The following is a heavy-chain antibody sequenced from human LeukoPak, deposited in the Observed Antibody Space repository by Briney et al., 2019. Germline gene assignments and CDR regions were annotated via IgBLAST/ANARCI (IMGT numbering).Heavy chain of an antibody. V-gene: IGHV3-48*03. CDR2: ISSSGSTI. J-gene: IGHJ6*03. D-gene: IGHD3-10*01. CDR3: AKGYGSEHSYYYYYMDV. Sequence: GGSLRLSCAASGFTFSSYEMNWVRQAPGKGLEWVSYISSSGSTIYYADSVKGRFTISRDNSKNTLYLQMSSLRAEDTAVYYCAKGYGSEHSYYYYYMDVWGKGTTVTISS. CDR1: GFTFSSYE.